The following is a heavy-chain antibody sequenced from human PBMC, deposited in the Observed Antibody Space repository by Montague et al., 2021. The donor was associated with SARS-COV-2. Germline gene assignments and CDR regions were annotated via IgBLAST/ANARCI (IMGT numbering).Heavy chain of an antibody. V-gene: IGHV4-34*01. J-gene: IGHJ6*02. Sequence: SETLSLTCAVYGGSFSGYYWSWIRQPPGKGLGLIGEISHSGSTNYNPTLKSQVTISIDTSKNQFSLKLSSVTAADTAVYYCLRFAYRLVFIASYYGMDVWGQGTTVTVSS. CDR3: LRFAYRLVFIASYYGMDV. CDR2: ISHSGST. CDR1: GGSFSGYY. D-gene: IGHD2-2*01.